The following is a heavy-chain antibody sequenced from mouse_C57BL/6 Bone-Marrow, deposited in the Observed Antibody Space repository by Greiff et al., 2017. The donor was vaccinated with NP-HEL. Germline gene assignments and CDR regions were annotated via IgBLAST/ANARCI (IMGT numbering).Heavy chain of an antibody. J-gene: IGHJ4*01. V-gene: IGHV10-1*01. CDR2: IRSKSNNYAT. CDR1: GFSFNTYA. D-gene: IGHD1-1*01. Sequence: EVQRVESGGGLVQPKGSLKLSCAASGFSFNTYAMNWVRQAPGKGLEWVARIRSKSNNYATYYADSVKDRFTISRDDSESMLYLQMNNLKTEDTAMYYCVSTTVVAHYAMDYWGQGTSVTVSS. CDR3: VSTTVVAHYAMDY.